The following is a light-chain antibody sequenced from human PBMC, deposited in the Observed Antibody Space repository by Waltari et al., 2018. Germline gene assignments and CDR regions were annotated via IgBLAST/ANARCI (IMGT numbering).Light chain of an antibody. Sequence: EILMTQSPATLSVSPGESAALSCRASQSINRNVAWYQQKPGQAPRLLIYGASIRATGIPARFSGSGSGTEFTLNISSLQSEDFAVYCCQQYHDWSPLTFGPGTKVDIK. V-gene: IGKV3-15*01. CDR1: QSINRN. CDR2: GAS. CDR3: QQYHDWSPLT. J-gene: IGKJ3*01.